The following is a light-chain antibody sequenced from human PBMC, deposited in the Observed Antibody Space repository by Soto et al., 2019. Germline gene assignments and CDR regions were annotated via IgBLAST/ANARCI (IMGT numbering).Light chain of an antibody. CDR2: DAS. Sequence: ERMLPQSPATLSLYPIEIATLSCSASQSVSGYLAWYQQKPGQAPRLLIYDASSRATGIPARFSGTGSGTDFTLTIGSLEPEDFAVYYCQQRSNWPLTFGQGALLEI. J-gene: IGKJ5*01. CDR3: QQRSNWPLT. V-gene: IGKV3-11*01. CDR1: QSVSGY.